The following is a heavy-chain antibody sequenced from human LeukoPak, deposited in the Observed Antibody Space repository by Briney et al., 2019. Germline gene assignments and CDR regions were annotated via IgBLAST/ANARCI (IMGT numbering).Heavy chain of an antibody. CDR1: GFTFSSYW. J-gene: IGHJ1*01. CDR2: IKSDGST. D-gene: IGHD3-22*01. Sequence: AGGSLRLSCAASGFTFSSYWMHWVRQAPGKGLVWVSRIKSDGSTRYADSVKGRFTVSRDNARNTVSLQMNSLRAEDTGVYYCARAPSEIGGYYPEYFRHWGQGILVIVSS. V-gene: IGHV3-74*01. CDR3: ARAPSEIGGYYPEYFRH.